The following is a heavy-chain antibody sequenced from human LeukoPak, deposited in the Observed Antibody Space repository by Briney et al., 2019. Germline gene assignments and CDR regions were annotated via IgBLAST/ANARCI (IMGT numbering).Heavy chain of an antibody. Sequence: ASVKVSCKASGYTFTSYDINWVRQATGQGLEWMGWMNPNSGNTGYAQKFQGRVTMTRDTSISTAYMELSRLRSDDTAVYYCARDEAYSGYDLPPSFDYWGQGTLVTVSS. J-gene: IGHJ4*02. V-gene: IGHV1-8*01. D-gene: IGHD5-12*01. CDR2: MNPNSGNT. CDR3: ARDEAYSGYDLPPSFDY. CDR1: GYTFTSYD.